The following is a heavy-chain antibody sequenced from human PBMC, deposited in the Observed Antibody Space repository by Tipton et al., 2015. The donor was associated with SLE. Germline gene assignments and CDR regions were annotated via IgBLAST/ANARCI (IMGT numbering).Heavy chain of an antibody. CDR1: GASISSHY. CDR3: ARAKRSSTTWGYWFDP. CDR2: IYNNGNT. V-gene: IGHV4-59*11. D-gene: IGHD2-2*01. Sequence: GASISSHYWNWIRQPPGKGLEWIGNIYNNGNTSYNPSLKSRVTISVDTSRNQFFLKLSSVTAADTALYYCARAKRSSTTWGYWFDPWGQGTLATVSS. J-gene: IGHJ5*02.